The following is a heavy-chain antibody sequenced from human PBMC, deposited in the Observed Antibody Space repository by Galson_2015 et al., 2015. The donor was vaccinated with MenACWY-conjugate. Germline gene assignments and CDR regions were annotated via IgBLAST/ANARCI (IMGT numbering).Heavy chain of an antibody. D-gene: IGHD1-26*01. CDR2: IDPVNSNV. CDR1: GYRFINYW. CDR3: ARHPPGGRGMDV. Sequence: QSGAAVKKPGESLKISCKGSGYRFINYWIGWVRQMPGKGLQWMGLIDPVNSNVRYSPSFQGQVTISADESISTAYLQWSSLKASDTAMYYCARHPPGGRGMDVWGRGTTVTVSS. V-gene: IGHV5-51*01. J-gene: IGHJ6*02.